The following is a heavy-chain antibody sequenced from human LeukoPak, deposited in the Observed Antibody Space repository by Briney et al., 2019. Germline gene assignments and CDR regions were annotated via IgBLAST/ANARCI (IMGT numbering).Heavy chain of an antibody. V-gene: IGHV3-21*01. D-gene: IGHD6-19*01. J-gene: IGHJ3*02. Sequence: GGSLRLSCTVSGFTFSSFTMNWVRQGPGKGLEWVASISNSGDYISYADSLKGRFTISRDNAKNSLFLQMSSLRAEDTAVYYWARKMYAGWYFVFDIGGQGTMVTVS. CDR2: ISNSGDYI. CDR1: GFTFSSFT. CDR3: ARKMYAGWYFVFDI.